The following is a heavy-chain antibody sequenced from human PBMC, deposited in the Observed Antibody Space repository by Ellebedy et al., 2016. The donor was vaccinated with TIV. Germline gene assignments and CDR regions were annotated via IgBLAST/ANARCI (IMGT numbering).Heavy chain of an antibody. CDR1: GYTFTSYG. V-gene: IGHV1-46*01. CDR3: ARQPFGFGELWSSDAFDI. D-gene: IGHD3-10*01. CDR2: INPSGGST. J-gene: IGHJ3*02. Sequence: ASVKVSCKASGYTFTSYGISWVRQAPGQGLEWMGIINPSGGSTSYAQKFQGRVTMTRDTSTSTVYMELSSLRSEDTAVYYCARQPFGFGELWSSDAFDIWGQGTMVTVSS.